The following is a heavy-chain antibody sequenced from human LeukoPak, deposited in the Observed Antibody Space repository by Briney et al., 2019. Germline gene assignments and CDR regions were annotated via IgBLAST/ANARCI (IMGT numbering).Heavy chain of an antibody. V-gene: IGHV3-15*01. CDR1: GFTFSNAW. CDR2: IKSKTDGGTT. D-gene: IGHD3-9*01. J-gene: IGHJ1*01. Sequence: GGSLRLSCAASGFTFSNAWMSWVRQAPGKGLEWVGRIKSKTDGGTTDYAAPVKGRFTISRDDSKNTLYLQMNSLKTEDTAVYYCTTGGGGYDILTGYYSVIYFQHWGQGTLVTVSS. CDR3: TTGGGGYDILTGYYSVIYFQH.